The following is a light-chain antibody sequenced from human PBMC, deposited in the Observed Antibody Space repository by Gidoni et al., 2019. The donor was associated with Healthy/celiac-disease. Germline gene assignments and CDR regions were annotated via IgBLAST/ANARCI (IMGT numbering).Light chain of an antibody. CDR2: AAS. CDR1: QSISSY. Sequence: DIQMTQSPSSLSASVGDRATITCRASQSISSYLNWYQQKPGKAPKLLIYAASSLQSGVQSRFSGSGSGTDFTLTISSLQPEDFATYYCQQSYSTPRFTFGPGTKVDIK. CDR3: QQSYSTPRFT. J-gene: IGKJ3*01. V-gene: IGKV1-39*01.